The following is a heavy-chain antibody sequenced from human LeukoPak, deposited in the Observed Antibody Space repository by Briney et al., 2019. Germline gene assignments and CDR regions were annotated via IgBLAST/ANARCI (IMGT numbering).Heavy chain of an antibody. V-gene: IGHV4-59*01. CDR1: GGSISPYY. CDR3: AKESGGTSDF. CDR2: VHYSGSS. Sequence: PSETLSLTCTVSGGSISPYYWSWIQQPPGKGLEWIGYVHYSGSSSYNPSLKGRVSISVDTSKSQFSLKLSSMTPADTAVYYCAKESGGTSDFWGQGTLVTVSS. D-gene: IGHD4-23*01. J-gene: IGHJ4*02.